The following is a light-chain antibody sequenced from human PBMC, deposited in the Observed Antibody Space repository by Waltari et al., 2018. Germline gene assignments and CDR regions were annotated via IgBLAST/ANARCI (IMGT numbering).Light chain of an antibody. V-gene: IGKV1-39*01. J-gene: IGKJ2*01. Sequence: DIQMTQSPSSLSASVGDRVTITCRASQSISTYLNWFQQKPGEAPKLLIYAASSWQGGVPSRFSGSGSGTDFTLTITSLQPEDFATYFCQQSYSSLYTFGQGTKLEI. CDR1: QSISTY. CDR3: QQSYSSLYT. CDR2: AAS.